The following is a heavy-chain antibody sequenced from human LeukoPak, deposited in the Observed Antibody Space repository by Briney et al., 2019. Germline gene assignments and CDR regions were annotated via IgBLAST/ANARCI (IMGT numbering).Heavy chain of an antibody. CDR3: ARKEQWLPHDAFDI. CDR2: IRQDGSEK. V-gene: IGHV3-7*05. J-gene: IGHJ3*02. CDR1: GFTLTTYA. Sequence: PGGSLRLSCAASGFTLTTYAMSWVRQAPGKGLEWVANIRQDGSEKYYVDSVKGRFTISRDSAKNSLYLQMNSLRVEDTAVYYCARKEQWLPHDAFDIWGQGTMVTVSS. D-gene: IGHD6-19*01.